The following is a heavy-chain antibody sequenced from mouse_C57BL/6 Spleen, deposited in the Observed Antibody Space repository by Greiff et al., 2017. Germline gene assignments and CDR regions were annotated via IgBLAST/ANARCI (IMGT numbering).Heavy chain of an antibody. V-gene: IGHV1-64*01. CDR3: GREGGSYWGLDD. CDR1: GYTFTSYW. Sequence: VQLQQPGAELVKPGASVTLSCKASGYTFTSYWMHWVKQRPGQGLEWIGMIHPNSGSTNYNEKFKSKATLTVDKSSSTAYMQLSSLTSEDSAVYCCGREGGSYWGLDDWGQGTLVTVSA. CDR2: IHPNSGST. J-gene: IGHJ3*01. D-gene: IGHD2-12*01.